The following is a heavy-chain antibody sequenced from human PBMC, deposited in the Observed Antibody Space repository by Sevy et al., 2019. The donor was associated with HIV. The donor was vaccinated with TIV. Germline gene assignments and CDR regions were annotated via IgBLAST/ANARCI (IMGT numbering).Heavy chain of an antibody. CDR3: ARGGGVGYYGSGSSFDY. D-gene: IGHD3-10*01. CDR2: IYYSGST. V-gene: IGHV4-59*01. CDR1: GGSISSYY. Sequence: SGTLSLTCTVSGGSISSYYWSWIRQPPGKGLEWIGYIYYSGSTNYNPSLKSRVTISVDTSKNQFSLKLSSVTAADTAVYYCARGGGVGYYGSGSSFDYWGQGTLVTVSS. J-gene: IGHJ4*02.